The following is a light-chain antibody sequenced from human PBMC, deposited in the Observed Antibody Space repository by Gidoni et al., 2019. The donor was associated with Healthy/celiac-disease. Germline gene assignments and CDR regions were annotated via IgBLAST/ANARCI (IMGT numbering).Light chain of an antibody. J-gene: IGKJ5*01. CDR3: QQYDNLPA. CDR2: DAS. CDR1: QDISNY. Sequence: DIQMTQSPSYLSASVGDRVTITCQASQDISNYLNWYQQKPGKAPKLLIYDASNLETGVPSRFSGSGSGTDFTFTISSLQPEDIATYYCQQYDNLPAFGQXTRLEIK. V-gene: IGKV1-33*01.